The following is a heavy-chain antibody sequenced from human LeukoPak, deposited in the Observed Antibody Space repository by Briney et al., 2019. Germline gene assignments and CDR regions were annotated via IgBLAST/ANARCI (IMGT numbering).Heavy chain of an antibody. Sequence: GGSLRLSCAASGFTFSSYGMHWVRQAPGKGLEGVAVISYDGSNKYYADSVKGRFTISRDNSKNTLYLQMSSLRAEDTAVYYCAKVGDILTGYYHNYYYGMDVWGQGTTVTVSS. CDR3: AKVGDILTGYYHNYYYGMDV. D-gene: IGHD3-9*01. CDR1: GFTFSSYG. V-gene: IGHV3-30*18. J-gene: IGHJ6*02. CDR2: ISYDGSNK.